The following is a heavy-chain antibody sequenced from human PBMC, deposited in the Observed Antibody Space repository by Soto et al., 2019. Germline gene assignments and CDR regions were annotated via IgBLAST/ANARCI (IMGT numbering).Heavy chain of an antibody. CDR3: AATIDITTTYYYYGMDV. D-gene: IGHD3-3*01. J-gene: IGHJ6*02. Sequence: SETLSLTCAVSGGSISSFYWSWVRQPPGKGLEWIGHVYNGGSTNYNPSLQSRVTISGEESKNQFSLKLRSVTAADTAVYYCAATIDITTTYYYYGMDVWGPGTTVTVSS. CDR2: VYNGGST. V-gene: IGHV4-59*01. CDR1: GGSISSFY.